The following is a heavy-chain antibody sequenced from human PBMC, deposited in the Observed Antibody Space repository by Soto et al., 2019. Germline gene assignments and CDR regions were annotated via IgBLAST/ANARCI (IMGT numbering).Heavy chain of an antibody. CDR2: IKRKTDVGTT. V-gene: IGHV3-15*07. CDR3: TTAGQGSYFAAFDI. J-gene: IGHJ3*02. CDR1: GFTFSNAW. D-gene: IGHD1-26*01. Sequence: EVQLVESGGGLVKPGGSLRLSCAASGFTFSNAWMNWVRQAPGKGLEWVGRIKRKTDVGTTDYTAPVKGRFTISRDDSKNPLYLQMNKLKTGDTAVYYWTTAGQGSYFAAFDIWGQGTMVTVSS.